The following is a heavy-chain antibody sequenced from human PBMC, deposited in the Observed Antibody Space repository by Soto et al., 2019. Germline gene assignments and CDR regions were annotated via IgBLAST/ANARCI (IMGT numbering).Heavy chain of an antibody. CDR3: ERSSYDAFDI. CDR1: GFTFSSYG. Sequence: QVQLVESGGGVVQPGRSLRLSCAASGFTFSSYGMHWVRQAPGKGLEWVAVIWYDGSNKYYEDSVKGRFTISRDNSKNTLYLQMNSLRAEDTAVYYCERSSYDAFDIWGQGTMVTVSS. J-gene: IGHJ3*02. CDR2: IWYDGSNK. V-gene: IGHV3-33*01.